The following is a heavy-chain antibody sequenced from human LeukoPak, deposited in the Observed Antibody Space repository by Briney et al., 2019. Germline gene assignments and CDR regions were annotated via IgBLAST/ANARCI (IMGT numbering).Heavy chain of an antibody. V-gene: IGHV4-39*01. D-gene: IGHD3-10*01. CDR2: SYYSGST. J-gene: IGHJ5*02. CDR1: GGSLSSSSYY. Sequence: SETLSLTCTVSGGSLSSSSYYWGWVRQPPGKGLEWIGSSYYSGSTYYNPSLKSRVTISVDTSKNQFSLRLSSVTAADTAEYYCASGTHSTEFDPWGQGTLVTVSS. CDR3: ASGTHSTEFDP.